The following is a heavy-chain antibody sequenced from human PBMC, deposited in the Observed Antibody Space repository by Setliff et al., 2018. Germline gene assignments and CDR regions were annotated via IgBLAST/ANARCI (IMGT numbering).Heavy chain of an antibody. D-gene: IGHD1-26*01. CDR2: ISGSGSTI. Sequence: GESLKLSCAASGFTFSSYEMNWVRQAPGEGLEWISYISGSGSTIYYADSVKGRFTISKDNAKNSLYLQMNNLRAEDTALYFCARDASGSYGTEYFQHWGQGTLVTVSS. CDR1: GFTFSSYE. CDR3: ARDASGSYGTEYFQH. V-gene: IGHV3-48*03. J-gene: IGHJ1*01.